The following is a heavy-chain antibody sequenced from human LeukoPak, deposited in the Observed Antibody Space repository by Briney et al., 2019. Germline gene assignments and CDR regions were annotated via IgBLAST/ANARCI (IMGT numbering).Heavy chain of an antibody. J-gene: IGHJ6*03. CDR3: ARGNSSSSNYYYYYYMDV. CDR2: ISGYNGNT. Sequence: ASVKVSCKTSGYTFTNYGISWVRQAPGQGLEWMGWISGYNGNTNYVQKFQGRVTMTRNTSISTAYMELSSLRSEDTAVYYCARGNSSSSNYYYYYYMDVWGKGTTVTVSS. D-gene: IGHD6-13*01. CDR1: GYTFTNYG. V-gene: IGHV1-18*01.